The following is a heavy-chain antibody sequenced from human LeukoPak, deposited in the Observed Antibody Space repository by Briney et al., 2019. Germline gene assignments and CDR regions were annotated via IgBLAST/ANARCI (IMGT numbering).Heavy chain of an antibody. V-gene: IGHV4-4*02. J-gene: IGHJ5*02. CDR3: ARESRTVEMGTSIHGHWFDP. CDR2: IYHFGTT. CDR1: GGSISSSNW. D-gene: IGHD5-24*01. Sequence: PSGTLSLTCTVSGGSISSSNWWGWVRQPPGKGLECIGEIYHFGTTDYNPSLKSRVTISVDKSKNQFSLKLSSVTAADTAVYYCARESRTVEMGTSIHGHWFDPWGQGTLVTVSS.